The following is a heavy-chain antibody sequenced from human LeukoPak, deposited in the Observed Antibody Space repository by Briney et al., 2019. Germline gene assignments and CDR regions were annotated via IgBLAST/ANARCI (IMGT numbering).Heavy chain of an antibody. CDR2: ISSSSTYI. D-gene: IGHD1-26*01. V-gene: IGHV3-21*01. CDR1: GFTFSSYT. J-gene: IGHJ4*02. CDR3: ARDGGYHFDY. Sequence: PGGSLRPSCAASGFTFSSYTMNWVRQVPGKGLEWVSFISSSSTYIYYADSVKGRFTISRDNAKNSLYLEMNSLRAEDTAVYYCARDGGYHFDYWGQGTLVTVSS.